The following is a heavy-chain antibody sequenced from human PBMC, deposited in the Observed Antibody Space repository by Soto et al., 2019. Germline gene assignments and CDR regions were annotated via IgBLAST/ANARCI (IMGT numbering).Heavy chain of an antibody. CDR1: GFTLSGND. Sequence: GGSLRLSCAASGFTLSGNDMHWVRQAPGKGPEWVAVMSYDGSNQYYGDSVKGRFTISRDTSKSTLYLQMNSLRTEDTAVYYCAKGGWYSSSSPSDCWGQGTLVT. J-gene: IGHJ4*02. CDR2: MSYDGSNQ. CDR3: AKGGWYSSSSPSDC. V-gene: IGHV3-30*18. D-gene: IGHD6-6*01.